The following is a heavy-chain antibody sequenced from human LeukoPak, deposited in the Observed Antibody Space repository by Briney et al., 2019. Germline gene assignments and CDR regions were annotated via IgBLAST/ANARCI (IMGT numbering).Heavy chain of an antibody. D-gene: IGHD6-6*01. CDR1: GFTFSTYS. CDR3: ASGNSSPYYYYYMDV. V-gene: IGHV3-21*01. Sequence: GGSLRLSCAASGFTFSTYSMSWVRQAPGKGLEWVSSISSSSTYIYYADSVKGRFTISRDNAKNSLYLQMNSLRAEDTAVYYCASGNSSPYYYYYMDVWGKGTTVTVSS. J-gene: IGHJ6*03. CDR2: ISSSSTYI.